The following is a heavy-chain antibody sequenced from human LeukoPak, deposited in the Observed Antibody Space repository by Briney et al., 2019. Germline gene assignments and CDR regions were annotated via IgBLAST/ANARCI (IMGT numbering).Heavy chain of an antibody. V-gene: IGHV1-2*02. J-gene: IGHJ1*01. Sequence: VASVKVSCKASGYTFTGYYMHWVRQAPGQGLEWMGWINPNSGGTNYAQKFQGRVTMTRDTSISTAYMELSRLRADDTAVYYCARPPSPGSYVEYFQHWGQGTLVTVSS. CDR2: INPNSGGT. D-gene: IGHD1-26*01. CDR3: ARPPSPGSYVEYFQH. CDR1: GYTFTGYY.